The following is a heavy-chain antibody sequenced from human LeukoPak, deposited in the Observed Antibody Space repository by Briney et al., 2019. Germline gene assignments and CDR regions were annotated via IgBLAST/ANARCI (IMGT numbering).Heavy chain of an antibody. V-gene: IGHV3-66*02. J-gene: IGHJ6*02. CDR3: ARPVGAYYYYGMDV. Sequence: GGSLRLSCAASGFTVSSNYMSWVRQAPGKGLEWVSVIYSGGSTYYADSVKGRFTISRDDSKNTLYLQMNSLRAEDTAVYYCARPVGAYYYYGMDVWGQGTTVTVSS. CDR1: GFTVSSNY. D-gene: IGHD1-26*01. CDR2: IYSGGST.